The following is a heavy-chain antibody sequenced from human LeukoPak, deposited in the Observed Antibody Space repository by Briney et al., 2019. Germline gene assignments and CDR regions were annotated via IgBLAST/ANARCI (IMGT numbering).Heavy chain of an antibody. CDR2: ISYDGSNK. V-gene: IGHV3-30-3*01. CDR1: GFTFSSYA. Sequence: GGSLRLSCAASGFTFSSYAMHWVRQAPGKGLEWVAVISYDGSNKYYADSVKGRFTISRDNSKNTLYLQMNSLRAEDTAVYYCAKDRGYCSSTSCSHFDYWGQGTLVTVSS. D-gene: IGHD2-2*01. CDR3: AKDRGYCSSTSCSHFDY. J-gene: IGHJ4*02.